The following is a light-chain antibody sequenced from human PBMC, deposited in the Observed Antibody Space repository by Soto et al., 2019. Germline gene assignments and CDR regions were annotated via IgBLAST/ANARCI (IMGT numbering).Light chain of an antibody. J-gene: IGKJ1*01. Sequence: EIVLTQSPGTLSLSPGERATLSCRASQSLSRTYLACYQQNPGQAPRLLIYGASCRATGIPARFSGSWSGTDFTLTISRLEPEDFAMYFCQQHGSSHRRVVQGTEVEIK. CDR2: GAS. CDR1: QSLSRTY. CDR3: QQHGSSHRR. V-gene: IGKV3-20*01.